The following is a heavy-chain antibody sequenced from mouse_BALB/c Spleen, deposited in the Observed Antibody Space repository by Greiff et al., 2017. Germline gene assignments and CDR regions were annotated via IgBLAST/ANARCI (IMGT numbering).Heavy chain of an antibody. CDR2: INPSNGRT. Sequence: VQLQQPGAELVKPGASVKLSCKASGYTFTSYWMHWVKQRPGQGLEWIGEINPSNGRTNYNEKFKSKATLTVDKSSSTAYMQLSSPTSEDSAVYYCARAYYGSPLDYWGQGTTLTVSS. D-gene: IGHD1-1*01. V-gene: IGHV1S81*02. CDR1: GYTFTSYW. CDR3: ARAYYGSPLDY. J-gene: IGHJ2*01.